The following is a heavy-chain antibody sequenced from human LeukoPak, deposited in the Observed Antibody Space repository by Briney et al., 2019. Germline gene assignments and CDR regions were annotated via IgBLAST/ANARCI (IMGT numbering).Heavy chain of an antibody. CDR3: ARDPRRGFDY. Sequence: PGGSLRLSCAASGFTFGSYSMNWVRQAPGKGLEWVSSISSSSSYIYYADSVKGRFTISRDNAKNSLYLQMNSLRAEDTAVYYCARDPRRGFDYWGQGTLVAVSS. CDR1: GFTFGSYS. V-gene: IGHV3-21*01. D-gene: IGHD3-10*01. CDR2: ISSSSSYI. J-gene: IGHJ4*02.